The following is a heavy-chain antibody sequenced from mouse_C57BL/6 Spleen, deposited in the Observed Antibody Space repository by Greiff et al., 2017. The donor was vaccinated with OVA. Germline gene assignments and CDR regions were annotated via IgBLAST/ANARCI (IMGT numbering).Heavy chain of an antibody. Sequence: VQLKESGPGLVKPSQSLSLTCSVTGYSITSGYYWNWIRQFPGNKLEWMGYISYDGSNNYNPSLKNRISITRDTSKNQFFLKLNSVTTEDTATYYCAKERGYYYGSSSYYAMDYWGQGTSVTVSS. CDR3: AKERGYYYGSSSYYAMDY. D-gene: IGHD1-1*01. V-gene: IGHV3-6*01. J-gene: IGHJ4*01. CDR1: GYSITSGYY. CDR2: ISYDGSN.